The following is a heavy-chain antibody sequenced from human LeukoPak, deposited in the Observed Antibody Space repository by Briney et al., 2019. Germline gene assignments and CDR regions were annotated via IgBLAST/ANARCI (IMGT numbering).Heavy chain of an antibody. D-gene: IGHD2-15*01. CDR1: GYSFTNYW. CDR3: ARSGRLGYCSGGSCFRWDY. Sequence: GESLKISCKVSGYSFTNYWIGWVRQMPGKGLEWMGIIYPXDSDTKYSPSFQGQVTISADKSISTAYLQWSSLKASDTAMYYCARSGRLGYCSGGSCFRWDYWGQGTLVTVSS. CDR2: IYPXDSDT. V-gene: IGHV5-51*01. J-gene: IGHJ4*02.